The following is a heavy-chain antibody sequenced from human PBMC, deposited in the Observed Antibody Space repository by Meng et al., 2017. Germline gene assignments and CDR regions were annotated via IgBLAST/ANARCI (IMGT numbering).Heavy chain of an antibody. CDR1: GYTFTSYA. CDR3: ATISPRDSSGLSFDY. D-gene: IGHD3-22*01. CDR2: INTNTGNP. Sequence: GQLVTAGSEVKKPGASVKVSCKASGYTFTSYAMNWVRQAPGQGLEWMGWINTNTGNPTYAQGFTGRFVFSLDTSVSTAYLQISSLKAEDTAVYYCATISPRDSSGLSFDYWGQGTLVTVSS. J-gene: IGHJ4*02. V-gene: IGHV7-4-1*02.